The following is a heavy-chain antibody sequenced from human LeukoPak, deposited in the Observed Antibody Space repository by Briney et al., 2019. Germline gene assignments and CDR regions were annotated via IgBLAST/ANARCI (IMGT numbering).Heavy chain of an antibody. D-gene: IGHD3-22*01. CDR2: INHSGST. CDR1: GGSFSGYY. Sequence: PSETLSLTCAVYGGSFSGYYWSWIRQPPGKGLEWIGEINHSGSTNYNPSLKSRVTISVDTSKNQFSLKLSSVTAADTAVYYCARGLPSSHMIVVVGLDYWGQGTLVTVSS. CDR3: ARGLPSSHMIVVVGLDY. V-gene: IGHV4-34*01. J-gene: IGHJ4*02.